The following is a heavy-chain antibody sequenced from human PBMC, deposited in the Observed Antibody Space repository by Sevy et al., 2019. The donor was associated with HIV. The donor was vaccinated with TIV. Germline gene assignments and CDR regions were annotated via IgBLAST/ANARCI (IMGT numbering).Heavy chain of an antibody. D-gene: IGHD1-7*01. CDR2: IKQDAGQK. CDR1: GFTFSSYW. CDR3: ARDDGNYYFHY. V-gene: IGHV3-7*01. Sequence: GGSLRLSCAASGFTFSSYWMNWVRQAPGKGLEWVANIKQDAGQKYYVDSVKGRFTISRDNAKNSLYLQMNSLRAEDTAVYFCARDDGNYYFHYWGQGTLVTVSS. J-gene: IGHJ4*02.